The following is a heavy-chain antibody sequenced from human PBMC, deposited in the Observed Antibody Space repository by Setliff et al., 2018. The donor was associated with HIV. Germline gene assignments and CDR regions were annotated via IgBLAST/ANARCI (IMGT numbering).Heavy chain of an antibody. V-gene: IGHV4-59*08. CDR2: INTSGTT. CDR1: GGPISSYY. CDR3: ARQAYYYDNRGHNWFDP. J-gene: IGHJ5*02. D-gene: IGHD3-22*01. Sequence: PSETLSLTCTGSGGPISSYYWRWIRQPPGKGLEWIGYINTSGTTNYNPSLKSRVTIPVDTSKNQFSLMLSSVPAADTAVYFCARQAYYYDNRGHNWFDPLGQGTLVTVSS.